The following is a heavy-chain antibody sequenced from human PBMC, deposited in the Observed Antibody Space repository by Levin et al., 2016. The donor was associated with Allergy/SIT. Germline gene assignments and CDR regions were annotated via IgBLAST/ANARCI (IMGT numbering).Heavy chain of an antibody. CDR1: GFTFSAST. CDR3: VQNY. J-gene: IGHJ4*02. V-gene: IGHV3-64D*06. CDR2: IDHSGYAT. Sequence: GSLRLSCSASGFTFSASTMHWVRQAPGRGLEHVATIDHSGYATYYADSVRGRFTISRDNSKNILFLQMTSLKTEDTAVYYCVQNYWGQGTLVAVSS.